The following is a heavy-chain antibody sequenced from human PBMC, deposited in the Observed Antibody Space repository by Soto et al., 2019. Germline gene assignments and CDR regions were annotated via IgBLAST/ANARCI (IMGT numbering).Heavy chain of an antibody. CDR2: INSDGSST. CDR3: ARGGSLNWYFDL. D-gene: IGHD1-26*01. J-gene: IGHJ2*01. CDR1: GFTFSRYW. V-gene: IGHV3-74*01. Sequence: EVQLVESGGGLVQPGGSLRLSCAASGFTFSRYWMHWVRQAPGKGLVWVSRINSDGSSTSYADSVKGRFNISRDNAKNTLYLQMNSLRAEDTAVYSCARGGSLNWYFDLWGRGTLVTVSS.